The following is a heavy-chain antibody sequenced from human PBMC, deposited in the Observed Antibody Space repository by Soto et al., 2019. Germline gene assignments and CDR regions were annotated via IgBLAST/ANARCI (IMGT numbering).Heavy chain of an antibody. D-gene: IGHD6-13*01. CDR2: ISSSSSTI. CDR1: GFTFSSYS. CDR3: ASLGRIAADHLDY. J-gene: IGHJ4*02. Sequence: EVQLVESGGGLVQPGGSLRLSCAASGFTFSSYSMNWVRQAPGKGLEWVSYISSSSSTIYYADSVKGRFTISRDNAKNSLYPQMNSLRDEDTAVYYCASLGRIAADHLDYWGQGTLVTVSS. V-gene: IGHV3-48*02.